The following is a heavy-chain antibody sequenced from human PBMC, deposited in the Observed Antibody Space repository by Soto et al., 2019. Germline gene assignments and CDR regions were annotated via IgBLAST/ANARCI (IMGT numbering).Heavy chain of an antibody. CDR2: ISYGGST. Sequence: QVQLQESGPGLVKPSQTLSLTCTVSGGSINSGGYCWSWIRQHPGKGLDWIGCISYGGSTSYNPYLKSRVTISVDTSKNQFSLKLPSVTAADTAVYYCSRGILVWGQGALITVSS. D-gene: IGHD5-18*01. CDR1: GGSINSGGYC. V-gene: IGHV4-31*03. CDR3: SRGILV. J-gene: IGHJ4*02.